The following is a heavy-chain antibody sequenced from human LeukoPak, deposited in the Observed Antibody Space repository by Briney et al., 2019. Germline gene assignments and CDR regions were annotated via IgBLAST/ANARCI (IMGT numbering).Heavy chain of an antibody. Sequence: ASVKVSCKASGYTFTSYGISWVRQAPGQGLEWMGCISAYNGNTNYAQKLQGRVTMTTDTSTSTAYMELRSLRSDDTAVYYCARAYYDSSGYEIAFDIWGQGTMVTVSS. CDR3: ARAYYDSSGYEIAFDI. J-gene: IGHJ3*02. CDR2: ISAYNGNT. V-gene: IGHV1-18*01. CDR1: GYTFTSYG. D-gene: IGHD3-22*01.